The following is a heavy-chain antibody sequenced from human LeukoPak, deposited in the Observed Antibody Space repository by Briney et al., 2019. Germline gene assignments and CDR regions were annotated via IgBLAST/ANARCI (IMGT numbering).Heavy chain of an antibody. D-gene: IGHD1-7*01. Sequence: GGSLRLSCAASGFTFSSYWMHWVRQAPGKGLVWVSRISGDGSTTRYADSVKGRFTVSRDNAKNTLFLQMSSLRAEDTAVYYCARDNNWNYPDYWGQGTLVTVSS. CDR3: ARDNNWNYPDY. V-gene: IGHV3-74*01. CDR1: GFTFSSYW. CDR2: ISGDGSTT. J-gene: IGHJ4*02.